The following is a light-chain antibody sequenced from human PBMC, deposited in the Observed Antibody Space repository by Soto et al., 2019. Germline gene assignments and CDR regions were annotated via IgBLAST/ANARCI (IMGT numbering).Light chain of an antibody. Sequence: QSALTQPASVSGSPGQSITISCTGTSSDVGGYNYVSWYQQHPGKAPKLMIYDVSNRPSGVSNRFSGSKSGHTASLTISGLQAEDEGDYYCSSYTSSSTLDVFGTGTQLTVL. CDR3: SSYTSSSTLDV. CDR1: SSDVGGYNY. J-gene: IGLJ1*01. CDR2: DVS. V-gene: IGLV2-14*03.